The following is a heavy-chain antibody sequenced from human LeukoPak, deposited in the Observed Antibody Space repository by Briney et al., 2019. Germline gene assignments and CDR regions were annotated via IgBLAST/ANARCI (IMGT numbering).Heavy chain of an antibody. D-gene: IGHD3-22*01. J-gene: IGHJ4*02. CDR3: ARGGADYYDSSGYPDY. CDR1: GYTFTGYY. V-gene: IGHV1-2*02. CDR2: INPNSGGT. Sequence: ASVKVSCKASGYTFTGYYMHWVRQAPGQGLEWMGWINPNSGGTNYAQKFQGRVTMTRDTSISTAYMELSRLRSDNTAVYYCARGGADYYDSSGYPDYWGQGTLVTVSS.